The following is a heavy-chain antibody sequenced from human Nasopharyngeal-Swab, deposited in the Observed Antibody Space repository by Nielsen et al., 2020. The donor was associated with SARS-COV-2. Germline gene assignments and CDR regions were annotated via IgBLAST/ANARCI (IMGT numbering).Heavy chain of an antibody. Sequence: GESLKISCAVSGFTFTNYWMHWVRRTPGKGLVWVSRINIDGNRTGYADSVKGRFTISRDNAKNTLFLQMNSLRAEDTAVYYCARVLDYYDSSGYDTWDVFALWGQGTMVTVSS. J-gene: IGHJ3*01. D-gene: IGHD3-22*01. CDR2: INIDGNRT. CDR3: ARVLDYYDSSGYDTWDVFAL. CDR1: GFTFTNYW. V-gene: IGHV3-74*01.